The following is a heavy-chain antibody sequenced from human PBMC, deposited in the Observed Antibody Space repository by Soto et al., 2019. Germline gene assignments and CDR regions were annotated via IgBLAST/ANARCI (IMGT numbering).Heavy chain of an antibody. CDR3: EREVEWSGYFDY. D-gene: IGHD3-3*01. V-gene: IGHV4-59*01. CDR2: ISSSGST. Sequence: SETLSLTCTVSGGSINSYYWSWIRQPPGKGLEWIGYISSSGSTDYNPSLKSRVTISVDTSKNQFSLKLNSVTAADTAVYYGEREVEWSGYFDYCGQXTLVTVSS. CDR1: GGSINSYY. J-gene: IGHJ4*02.